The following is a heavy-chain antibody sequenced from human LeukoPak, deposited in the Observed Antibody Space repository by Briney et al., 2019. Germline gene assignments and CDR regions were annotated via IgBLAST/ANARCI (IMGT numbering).Heavy chain of an antibody. V-gene: IGHV4-30-2*01. Sequence: SETLSLTCAVSGGSISSGGYSWSWIRQPPGKGLEWIGYIYHSGSTYYNPSLKSRVTISVDRSKNQFSLKLSSVTAADTAVYYCARQYSSSSPLDYWGQGTLVTVSS. CDR3: ARQYSSSSPLDY. CDR1: GGSISSGGYS. D-gene: IGHD6-6*01. CDR2: IYHSGST. J-gene: IGHJ4*02.